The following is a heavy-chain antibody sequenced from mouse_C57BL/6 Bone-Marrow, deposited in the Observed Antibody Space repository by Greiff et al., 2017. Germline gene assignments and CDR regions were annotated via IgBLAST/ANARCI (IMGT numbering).Heavy chain of an antibody. D-gene: IGHD2-14*01. V-gene: IGHV1-81*01. Sequence: VQLQQSGAELARPGASVKLSCKASGYTFTSYGISWVKQRTGQGLEWIGEIYPRSGNTYYNEKFKGKATLTADKSSSTAYMELRSLTSEDSAVYVCARWGVPWYFDVWGTGTTVTVSA. CDR1: GYTFTSYG. CDR3: ARWGVPWYFDV. CDR2: IYPRSGNT. J-gene: IGHJ1*03.